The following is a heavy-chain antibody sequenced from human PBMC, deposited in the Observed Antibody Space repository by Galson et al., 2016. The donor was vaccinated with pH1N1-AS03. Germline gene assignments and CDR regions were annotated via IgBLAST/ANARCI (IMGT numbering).Heavy chain of an antibody. CDR3: ARIDTMSDFDP. J-gene: IGHJ5*02. Sequence: SLRLSCAASGFTFSYYSMNCVRQAPGKGLEWVSYISSRGDSIYYADYVKGRFSISRDNAKESRYLQMNSLRDEDTGVYYCARIDTMSDFDPWGQGTLVTVSS. D-gene: IGHD3-3*01. CDR2: ISSRGDSI. V-gene: IGHV3-48*02. CDR1: GFTFSYYS.